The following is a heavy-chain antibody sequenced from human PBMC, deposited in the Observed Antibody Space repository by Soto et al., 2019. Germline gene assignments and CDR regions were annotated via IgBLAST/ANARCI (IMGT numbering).Heavy chain of an antibody. CDR1: GGSINCDNCC. V-gene: IGHV4-30-4*01. Sequence: KSSETLSLTCTVSGGSINCDNCCWTWIRQPPGKGLEWIGCFHYSGTTYQIPSLKSRLTISRDTSRNQFSLKLTSVTAADTAVYYCARGDGNTAFGYWGQGAQVTVSS. CDR2: FHYSGTT. CDR3: ARGDGNTAFGY. D-gene: IGHD4-17*01. J-gene: IGHJ4*02.